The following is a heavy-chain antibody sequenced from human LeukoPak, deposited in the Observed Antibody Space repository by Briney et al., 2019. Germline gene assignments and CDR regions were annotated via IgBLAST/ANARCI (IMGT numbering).Heavy chain of an antibody. Sequence: SGTLSLTCAVSGGSISSSNWWSWVRQPPGKGLEWIGEIYHSGSTSYNPSLKSRVTISVDKSKNQFSLKLSSVTAADTAVYYCARGDYYGSGSYSDYWGQGTLVTVSS. J-gene: IGHJ4*02. V-gene: IGHV4-4*02. D-gene: IGHD3-10*01. CDR3: ARGDYYGSGSYSDY. CDR2: IYHSGST. CDR1: GGSISSSNW.